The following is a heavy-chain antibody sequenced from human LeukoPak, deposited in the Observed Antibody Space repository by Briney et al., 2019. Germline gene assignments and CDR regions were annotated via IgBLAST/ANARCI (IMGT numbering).Heavy chain of an antibody. CDR2: IQSTGRT. J-gene: IGHJ3*01. D-gene: IGHD3-10*01. CDR3: ARRRHHFDYYGV. Sequence: SETLSLTCTVSGDSFTSTNYWWDWVRLPPGKGLEWIGAIQSTGRTFSNPSHKSRVTISVDTSKKQFSLDLRSATAADTAVYYCARRRHHFDYYGVWGQGTRVTVSS. CDR1: GDSFTSTNYW. V-gene: IGHV4-39*01.